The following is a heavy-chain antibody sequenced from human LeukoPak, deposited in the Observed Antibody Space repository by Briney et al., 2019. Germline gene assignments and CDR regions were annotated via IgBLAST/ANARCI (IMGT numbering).Heavy chain of an antibody. CDR3: ARMKQNYYDSSGYSRYYGMDV. V-gene: IGHV1-46*01. CDR1: GYTFTSYY. CDR2: INPSGGST. J-gene: IGHJ6*02. D-gene: IGHD3-22*01. Sequence: ASVKVSCKASGYTFTSYYMHWVRQAPGQGLEWMGIINPSGGSTSYAQKFQGRVTMTRDTSTSTVYMELSSLRSEDTAVYYCARMKQNYYDSSGYSRYYGMDVWGQGTTVTVSS.